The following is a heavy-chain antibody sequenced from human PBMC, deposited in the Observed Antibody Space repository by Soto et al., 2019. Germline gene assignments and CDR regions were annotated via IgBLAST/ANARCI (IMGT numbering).Heavy chain of an antibody. Sequence: QVQLVQSGAEVKKPGSSVKVSCKASGGTFSSYTISWVRQAPGQGLEWMGRIIPILGIANYAQKFQGRVTITADKSTSTAYMELSSLRSEDTAVYYCARDFGYRGYDYVRWGQGTLVTVSS. CDR2: IIPILGIA. V-gene: IGHV1-69*08. CDR1: GGTFSSYT. CDR3: ARDFGYRGYDYVR. D-gene: IGHD5-12*01. J-gene: IGHJ4*02.